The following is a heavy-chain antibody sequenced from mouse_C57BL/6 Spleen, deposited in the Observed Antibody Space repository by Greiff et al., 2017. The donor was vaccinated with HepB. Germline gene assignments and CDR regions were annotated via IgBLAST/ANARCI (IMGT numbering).Heavy chain of an antibody. D-gene: IGHD1-1*01. Sequence: EVQRVESEGGLVQPGSSMILSCTASGFTFSDYYMAWVRQVPEKGLEWVANINYDGSSTYYLDSLKSRFIISRDNAKNILYLQMSSLKSEDTATYYCARDHYYGSSYAMDYWGQGTSVTVSS. J-gene: IGHJ4*01. CDR2: INYDGSST. V-gene: IGHV5-16*01. CDR1: GFTFSDYY. CDR3: ARDHYYGSSYAMDY.